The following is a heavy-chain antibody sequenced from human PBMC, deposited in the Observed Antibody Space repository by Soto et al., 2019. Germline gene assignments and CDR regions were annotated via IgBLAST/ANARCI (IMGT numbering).Heavy chain of an antibody. Sequence: SETLSLTSDISGGSVSGSYYYWAWLRQSPGKGPEWIGSVFHTGFTSYNPSLESRVSVSVDTSKSQFSLKLSAVTASDTAVYYCATSQKGYNWNYFDHWGQGALVTVSS. J-gene: IGHJ4*02. D-gene: IGHD1-1*01. CDR3: ATSQKGYNWNYFDH. V-gene: IGHV4-39*01. CDR1: GGSVSGSYYY. CDR2: VFHTGFT.